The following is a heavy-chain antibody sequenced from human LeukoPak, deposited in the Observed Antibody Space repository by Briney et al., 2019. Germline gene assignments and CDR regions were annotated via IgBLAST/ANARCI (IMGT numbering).Heavy chain of an antibody. CDR3: ARDRLVLRGYGTLHFDY. J-gene: IGHJ4*02. CDR2: INPNSGGT. D-gene: IGHD3-22*01. Sequence: ASVKVSCKASGYTFTSYGISWMRQAPGQGLEWMGWINPNSGGTNYAQKFQGRVTMTRDTSISTAYMELSRLRSDDTAVYYCARDRLVLRGYGTLHFDYWGQGTLVTVSS. V-gene: IGHV1-2*02. CDR1: GYTFTSYG.